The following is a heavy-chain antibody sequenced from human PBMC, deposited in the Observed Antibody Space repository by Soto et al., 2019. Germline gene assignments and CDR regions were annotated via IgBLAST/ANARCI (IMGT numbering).Heavy chain of an antibody. V-gene: IGHV1-69*12. CDR2: IIPIFGTA. CDR1: GGTFSSYA. J-gene: IGHJ5*02. D-gene: IGHD4-4*01. Sequence: QVQLVQSGAEVKKPGSSVKVSCKASGGTFSSYAISWVRQAPGQGLEWMGGIIPIFGTANYAQKFQGRVTITADESTSTAYMELSSLRSEDTAVYYCARAPPTVTFIWFDPWGQGTLVTVSS. CDR3: ARAPPTVTFIWFDP.